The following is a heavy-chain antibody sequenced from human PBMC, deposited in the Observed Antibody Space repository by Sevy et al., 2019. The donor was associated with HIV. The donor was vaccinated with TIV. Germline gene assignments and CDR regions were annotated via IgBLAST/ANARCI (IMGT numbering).Heavy chain of an antibody. CDR1: GFTFGDYA. V-gene: IGHV3-49*03. CDR2: IRSKAYGGTT. CDR3: TRVLGSYTMIVVLFDY. Sequence: GGSLRLSCTASGFTFGDYAMSWFRQAPGKGLEWVGFIRSKAYGGTTEYAASVKGRFTISRDDSKSIAYLQMNSLKTEDTAVYYCTRVLGSYTMIVVLFDYWGQGTLVTVSS. J-gene: IGHJ4*02. D-gene: IGHD3-22*01.